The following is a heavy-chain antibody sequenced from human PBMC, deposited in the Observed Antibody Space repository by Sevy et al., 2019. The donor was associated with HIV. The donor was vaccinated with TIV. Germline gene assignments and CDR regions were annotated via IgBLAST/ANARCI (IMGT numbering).Heavy chain of an antibody. CDR3: ASGKDDYGDYFDY. J-gene: IGHJ4*02. Sequence: GGSLRLSCAASGFIFSRYAMHWVRLAPGKGLEWVAVISYDGRNKYYADSVKGRFTISRDNSKNTLYVQMDSLRAEDTAVYYYASGKDDYGDYFDYWGQGTLVTVSS. V-gene: IGHV3-30*04. D-gene: IGHD4-17*01. CDR1: GFIFSRYA. CDR2: ISYDGRNK.